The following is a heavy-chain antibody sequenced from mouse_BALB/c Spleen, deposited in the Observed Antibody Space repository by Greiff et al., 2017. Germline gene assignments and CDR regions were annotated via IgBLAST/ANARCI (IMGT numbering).Heavy chain of an antibody. J-gene: IGHJ2*01. V-gene: IGHV6-6*02. D-gene: IGHD1-1*01. CDR1: GFTFSNYW. CDR3: TRRSTVVADY. Sequence: EVKVEESGGGLVQPGGSMKLSCVASGFTFSNYWMNWVRQSPEKGLEWVAEIRLKSNNYATHYAESVKGRFTISRDDSKSSVYLQMNNLRAEDTGIYYCTRRSTVVADYWGQGTTLTVAS. CDR2: IRLKSNNYAT.